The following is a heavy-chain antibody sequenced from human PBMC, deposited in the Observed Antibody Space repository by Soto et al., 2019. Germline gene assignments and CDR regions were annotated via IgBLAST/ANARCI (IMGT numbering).Heavy chain of an antibody. CDR2: LISIFGTA. J-gene: IGHJ4*02. CDR3: ARVRSFYYCSGAYYFHVFDY. CDR1: GGTSSTYG. Sequence: QVQLVQSGAEVKKPGSSVKVSCKASGGTSSTYGITWVRQAHGHWLEWLGGLISIFGTANYAQKFQGRVTITAAESTSTAYMELSSLRSEDTALYYCARVRSFYYCSGAYYFHVFDYWGQGTLVTVSS. V-gene: IGHV1-69*01. D-gene: IGHD3-10*01.